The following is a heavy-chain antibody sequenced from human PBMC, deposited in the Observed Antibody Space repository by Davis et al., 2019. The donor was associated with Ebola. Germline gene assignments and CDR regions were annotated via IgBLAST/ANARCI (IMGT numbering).Heavy chain of an antibody. CDR2: MNPNSANT. Sequence: ASVKVSCKASGYTFTSYDINWVRHVTGQGLEWMGWMNPNSANTGYAQTFQGRITMTRNTSISTAYMELSSLRAEDTAVYYCWRGRGFCRGGSLSRVDQWGQGTLVTVSS. D-gene: IGHD2-15*01. CDR3: WRGRGFCRGGSLSRVDQ. CDR1: GYTFTSYD. J-gene: IGHJ4*02. V-gene: IGHV1-8*01.